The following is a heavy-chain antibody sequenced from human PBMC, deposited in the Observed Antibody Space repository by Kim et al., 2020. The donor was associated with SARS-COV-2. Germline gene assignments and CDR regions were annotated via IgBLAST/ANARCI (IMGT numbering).Heavy chain of an antibody. D-gene: IGHD2-2*01. Sequence: ASVKVSCKASGYTFTSYYMHWVRQAPGQGLEWMGIINPSGGSTSYAQKFQGRVTMTRDTSTSTVYMELSSLRSEDTAVYYCARVYCSSTSCWGLEAPSRYGMDVWGQGTTVTVSS. CDR3: ARVYCSSTSCWGLEAPSRYGMDV. J-gene: IGHJ6*02. V-gene: IGHV1-46*01. CDR1: GYTFTSYY. CDR2: INPSGGST.